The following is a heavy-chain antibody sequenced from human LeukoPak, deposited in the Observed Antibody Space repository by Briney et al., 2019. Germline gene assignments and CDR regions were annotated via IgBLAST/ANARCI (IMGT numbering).Heavy chain of an antibody. CDR2: INPSGGST. J-gene: IGHJ4*02. Sequence: GASVKVSCKASGYTFTGYYMHWVRQAPGQGLEWMGIINPSGGSTSYAQKFQGRVTMTRDTSTSTVYMELSSLRSEDTAVYYCARDRAAAGTMSVWGQGTLVTVSS. D-gene: IGHD6-13*01. V-gene: IGHV1-46*01. CDR1: GYTFTGYY. CDR3: ARDRAAAGTMSV.